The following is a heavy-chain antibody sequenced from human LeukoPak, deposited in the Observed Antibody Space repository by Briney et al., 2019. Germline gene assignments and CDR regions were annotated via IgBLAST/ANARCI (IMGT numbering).Heavy chain of an antibody. J-gene: IGHJ3*02. CDR3: ASDRRYSYGVHAFDI. D-gene: IGHD5-18*01. CDR1: GYTFTGYY. V-gene: IGHV1-2*04. Sequence: GASVKVSCKASGYTFTGYYMHWVRQAPGQGLEWMGWINPNSGGTNYAQKFQGWVTMTRDTSISTAYMELSRLRSDDTAVYYCASDRRYSYGVHAFDIWGQGTMVTVSS. CDR2: INPNSGGT.